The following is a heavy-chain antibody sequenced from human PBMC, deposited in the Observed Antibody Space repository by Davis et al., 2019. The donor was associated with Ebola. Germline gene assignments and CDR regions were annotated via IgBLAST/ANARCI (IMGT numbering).Heavy chain of an antibody. J-gene: IGHJ3*02. V-gene: IGHV5-10-1*01. CDR1: GYSFTTYW. Sequence: GESLKISCKGSGYSFTTYWIIWVRQMPGKGLEWMGRIDPRDSYTNYSPSFQGHVTISADKSISTAYLQWSSLKASDTAMYYCARPTYYYDSSGYYRRKDDAFDIWGQGTMVTVSS. CDR3: ARPTYYYDSSGYYRRKDDAFDI. CDR2: IDPRDSYT. D-gene: IGHD3-22*01.